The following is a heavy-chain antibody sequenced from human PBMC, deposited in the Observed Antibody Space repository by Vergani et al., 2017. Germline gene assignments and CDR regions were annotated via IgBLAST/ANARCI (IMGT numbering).Heavy chain of an antibody. J-gene: IGHJ3*02. CDR1: GFTFSSYR. V-gene: IGHV3-33*01. CDR3: ARDTRSSGFRAWVAFDI. D-gene: IGHD3-22*01. Sequence: VQLVESGGGVVQPGRSLRLSCAASGFTFSSYRLPRVRQAPGKGLEWVAVIWYDGSNQYYADSMKGRITSSRDNSKNTLYLQMNNLRAEDTAVYYCARDTRSSGFRAWVAFDIWGQGTMVTVSS. CDR2: IWYDGSNQ.